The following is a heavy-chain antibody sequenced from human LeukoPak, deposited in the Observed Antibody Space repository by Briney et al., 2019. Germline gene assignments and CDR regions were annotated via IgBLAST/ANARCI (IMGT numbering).Heavy chain of an antibody. V-gene: IGHV1-69*05. CDR2: IIPIFGTA. Sequence: SVKVSCKASGGTFSSYAISWVRQAPGQGLEWMGGIIPIFGTANYAQKFQGRVTITTDESTSTAYMELSSLRSEDTAVYYCAREEPLGTSFMGPLWGQGTLVTVSS. CDR3: AREEPLGTSFMGPL. D-gene: IGHD1-14*01. J-gene: IGHJ4*02. CDR1: GGTFSSYA.